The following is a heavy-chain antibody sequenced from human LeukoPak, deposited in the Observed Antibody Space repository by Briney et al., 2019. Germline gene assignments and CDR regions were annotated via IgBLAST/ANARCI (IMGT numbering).Heavy chain of an antibody. D-gene: IGHD6-13*01. CDR1: GFTFSSYA. Sequence: GGSLRLSCAASGFTFSSYAMHWVRQAPGKGLEYVSAISSNGGSTYYANSVKGRFTISRDNSKNTLYLQMGSLRAEDMAVYYCARDRGVDSSSGFDYWGQGTLVTVSS. CDR2: ISSNGGST. CDR3: ARDRGVDSSSGFDY. J-gene: IGHJ4*02. V-gene: IGHV3-64*01.